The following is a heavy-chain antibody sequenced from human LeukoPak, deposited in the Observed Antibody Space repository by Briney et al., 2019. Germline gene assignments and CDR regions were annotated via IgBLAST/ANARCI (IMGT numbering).Heavy chain of an antibody. V-gene: IGHV3-21*01. Sequence: PGGSLRLSCAASGFTFSSYSMNWVRQAPGKGLEWVSSISSSSSYIYYADSVKGRFTISRDNAKNSLYLQMNSLRAEDTAVYYCARDAGITMVRGVGNWFDPWGQGTLVTVSS. CDR1: GFTFSSYS. J-gene: IGHJ5*02. CDR2: ISSSSSYI. D-gene: IGHD3-10*01. CDR3: ARDAGITMVRGVGNWFDP.